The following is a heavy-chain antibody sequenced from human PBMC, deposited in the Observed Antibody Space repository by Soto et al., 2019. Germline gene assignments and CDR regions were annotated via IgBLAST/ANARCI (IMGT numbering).Heavy chain of an antibody. CDR2: ISGSGGST. D-gene: IGHD2-15*01. CDR1: GFPFSSYA. J-gene: IGHJ3*02. CDR3: AKDFSVVVAASAFDI. Sequence: GGSLTVSCAAAGFPFSSYAMSWVRQAQGKGLEWVSAISGSGGSTYYADSVKGRFTISRDNSKNTLYLQMNSLRAEDTAVYYCAKDFSVVVAASAFDIWGQGTMVTVSS. V-gene: IGHV3-23*01.